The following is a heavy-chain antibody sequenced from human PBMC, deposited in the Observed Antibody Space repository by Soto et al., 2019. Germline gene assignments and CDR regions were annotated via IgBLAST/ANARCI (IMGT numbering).Heavy chain of an antibody. J-gene: IGHJ4*02. CDR2: ISSSSSYI. D-gene: IGHD2-15*01. V-gene: IGHV3-21*01. CDR1: GFTFSSYS. Sequence: EVQLVESGGGLVKPGGSLRLSCAASGFTFSSYSMNWVRQAPGKGLEWVSSISSSSSYIYYADSVKGRFTISRDNAKNSLYLQMNILRAEDTAVYYCARDGDTVVVVQFDYWGQGTLVTVSS. CDR3: ARDGDTVVVVQFDY.